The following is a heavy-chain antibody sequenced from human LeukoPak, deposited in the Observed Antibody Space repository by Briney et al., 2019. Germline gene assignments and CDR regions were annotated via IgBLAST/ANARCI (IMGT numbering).Heavy chain of an antibody. J-gene: IGHJ6*02. CDR2: IKSDGSST. CDR3: SRDSLSSCGGDCYSGLDV. V-gene: IGHV3-74*01. D-gene: IGHD2-21*02. CDR1: GFTFSNYW. Sequence: GGSLRLSCAASGFTFSNYWMHWVRQAPGEALMWVSRIKSDGSSTTYADSVKGRFTISRDNAKNTLYLQMNSLRAEDTAVYYCSRDSLSSCGGDCYSGLDVWGQGTAVTVSS.